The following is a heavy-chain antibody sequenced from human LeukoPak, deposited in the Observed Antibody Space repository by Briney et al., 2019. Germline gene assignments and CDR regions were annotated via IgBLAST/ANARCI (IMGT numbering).Heavy chain of an antibody. D-gene: IGHD3-22*01. J-gene: IGHJ4*02. CDR2: ISGSGGST. Sequence: PGGSLRLSCAASGFTFSSYAMSWVRQAPGKGLEWVSAISGSGGSTYYADSAKGRFTISRDNSKNTLYLQMNSLRAEDTAVYYCAKEGDSSGYSRYFDYWGQGTLVTVSS. CDR3: AKEGDSSGYSRYFDY. CDR1: GFTFSSYA. V-gene: IGHV3-23*01.